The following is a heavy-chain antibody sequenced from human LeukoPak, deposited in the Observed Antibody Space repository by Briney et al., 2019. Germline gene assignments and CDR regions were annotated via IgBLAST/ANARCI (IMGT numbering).Heavy chain of an antibody. CDR3: AREVTMIVAVIRSSRWFDP. D-gene: IGHD3-22*01. V-gene: IGHV4-4*07. Sequence: SETLSLTCTVSGGSISSYYWSWIRQPAGKGLEWIGRIYTSGSTNYNPSLKSRVTMSVDTSKNQFSLKLSSVTAADTAVYYCAREVTMIVAVIRSSRWFDPWGQGTLVTVSS. CDR2: IYTSGST. CDR1: GGSISSYY. J-gene: IGHJ5*02.